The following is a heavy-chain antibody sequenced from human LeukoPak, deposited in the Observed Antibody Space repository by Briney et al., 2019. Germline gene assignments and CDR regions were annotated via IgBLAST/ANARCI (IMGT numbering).Heavy chain of an antibody. Sequence: ASVKVSCKASGYAFTGYYMHWVRQAPGQGLEWMGWINSNSGGTNYAQKFQGRVTMTRDTSISTAYMELSRLRSDDTAVYYCARGSSIVGATRVFDYWGQGTLVTVSS. CDR3: ARGSSIVGATRVFDY. CDR2: INSNSGGT. CDR1: GYAFTGYY. V-gene: IGHV1-2*02. J-gene: IGHJ4*02. D-gene: IGHD1-26*01.